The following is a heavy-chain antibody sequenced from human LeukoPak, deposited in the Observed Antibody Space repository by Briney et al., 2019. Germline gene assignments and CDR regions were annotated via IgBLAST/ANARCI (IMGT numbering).Heavy chain of an antibody. J-gene: IGHJ3*02. CDR2: IYYSGST. CDR1: GGSISSYY. D-gene: IGHD1-26*01. Sequence: SSETLSLTCTVSGGSISSYYWSWIRQPPGKGLEWIGYIYYSGSTNYNPSLKSRVTISVDTSKNQFSLKLSSVTAADTAVYYCARDHSGAFDIWGQGTMVTVSS. CDR3: ARDHSGAFDI. V-gene: IGHV4-59*01.